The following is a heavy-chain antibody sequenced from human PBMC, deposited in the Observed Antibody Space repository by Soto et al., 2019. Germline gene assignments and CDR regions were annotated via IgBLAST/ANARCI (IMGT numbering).Heavy chain of an antibody. D-gene: IGHD1-1*01. CDR2: ISAHNGNT. J-gene: IGHJ4*02. V-gene: IGHV1-18*01. CDR1: GYDFTTYG. CDR3: ARGRYGDY. Sequence: QVHLVQSGAEVKKPGASVKVSCKGSGYDFTTYGITWVRQAPGQGLEWMAWISAHNGNTDYAQTLQGRVTGTRDTSTSTAYMELRSLRSDDTAVYYCARGRYGDYWGQGALVTVSS.